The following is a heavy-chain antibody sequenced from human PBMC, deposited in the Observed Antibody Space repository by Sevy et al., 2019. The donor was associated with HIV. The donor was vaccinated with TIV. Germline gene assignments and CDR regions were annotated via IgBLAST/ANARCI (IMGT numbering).Heavy chain of an antibody. V-gene: IGHV3-30*18. J-gene: IGHJ4*02. Sequence: GGSLRLSCSASGFIFSSYGMHWVRQTPGKGLEWVAIISSDGSDDFYAESVRGRFTISRDNSRNTLYLQMDSLRLEDTAIYYCAKDKEDDYGDYYFEHWGQGALVTVSS. CDR1: GFIFSSYG. CDR3: AKDKEDDYGDYYFEH. D-gene: IGHD4-17*01. CDR2: ISSDGSDD.